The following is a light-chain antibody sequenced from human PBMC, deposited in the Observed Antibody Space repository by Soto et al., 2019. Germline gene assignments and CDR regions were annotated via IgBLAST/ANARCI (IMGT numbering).Light chain of an antibody. J-gene: IGLJ1*01. Sequence: QSVLTQPASVSGSPGQSITISCTGTSSDVGGYHYVSWYQQHPGKAPKLMIYEVTNRPSWISNRFSGSKSGNTASLTISGLQAEDEADYYCSSYTSSSTLVFGTGTKVTVL. CDR1: SSDVGGYHY. CDR3: SSYTSSSTLV. CDR2: EVT. V-gene: IGLV2-14*01.